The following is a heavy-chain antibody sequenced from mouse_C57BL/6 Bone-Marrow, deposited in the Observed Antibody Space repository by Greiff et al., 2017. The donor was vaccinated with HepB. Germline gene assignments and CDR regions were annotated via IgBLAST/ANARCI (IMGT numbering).Heavy chain of an antibody. CDR1: GFTFSSYA. D-gene: IGHD1-1*01. J-gene: IGHJ1*03. Sequence: DVKLEESGEGLVKPGGSLKLSCAASGFTFSSYAMSWVRQTPEKRLEWVAYISSGGDYIDYADTVKGRFTISRDNARNTLYLQVSSLKSEDTAMYYCTRDRPYYYGSSWYFDVWGTGTTVTVSS. CDR3: TRDRPYYYGSSWYFDV. CDR2: ISSGGDYI. V-gene: IGHV5-9-1*02.